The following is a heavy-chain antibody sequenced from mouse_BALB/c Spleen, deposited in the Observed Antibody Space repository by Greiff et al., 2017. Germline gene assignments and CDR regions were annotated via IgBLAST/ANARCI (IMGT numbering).Heavy chain of an antibody. J-gene: IGHJ2*01. V-gene: IGHV5-4*02. CDR3: ARGAGYYGSSLDY. Sequence: EVKLVESGGGLVKPGGSLKLSCAASGFTFSDYYMYWVRQTPEKRLEWVATISDGGSYTYYPDSVKGRFTISRDNAKNNLYLQMSSLKSEDTAMYYCARGAGYYGSSLDYWGQGTTLTVSS. D-gene: IGHD1-1*01. CDR1: GFTFSDYY. CDR2: ISDGGSYT.